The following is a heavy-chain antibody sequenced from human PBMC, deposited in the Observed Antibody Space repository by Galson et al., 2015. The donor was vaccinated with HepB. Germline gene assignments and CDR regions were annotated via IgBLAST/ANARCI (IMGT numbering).Heavy chain of an antibody. CDR2: IATGNTHM. D-gene: IGHD2-2*01. CDR1: GFTLSTYN. J-gene: IGHJ3*02. Sequence: SLRLSCAASGFTLSTYNMNWVRQAPGKGLEWVSFIATGNTHMKYAESVKGRFTISRDDAKNSLYLQMSSLRAEDTAIYYCASDLSTSRRAYDIWGQGTLVTVSS. V-gene: IGHV3-21*01. CDR3: ASDLSTSRRAYDI.